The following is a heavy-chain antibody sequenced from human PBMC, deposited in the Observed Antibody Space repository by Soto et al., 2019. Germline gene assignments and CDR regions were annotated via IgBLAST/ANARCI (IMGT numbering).Heavy chain of an antibody. CDR3: ARTPTGRGYCSGGSCYPIDAFDI. J-gene: IGHJ3*02. CDR2: INPNSGGT. D-gene: IGHD2-15*01. CDR1: GYTFTGYY. Sequence: ASVKVSCKASGYTFTGYYMHWGRQAPGQGLEWMGWINPNSGGTNYAQKFQGWVTMTRDTSISTAYMELSRLRSDDTAVYYCARTPTGRGYCSGGSCYPIDAFDIWGQGTMVTVSS. V-gene: IGHV1-2*04.